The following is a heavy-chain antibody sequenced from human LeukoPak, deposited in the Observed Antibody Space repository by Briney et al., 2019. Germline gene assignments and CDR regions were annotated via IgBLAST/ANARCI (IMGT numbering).Heavy chain of an antibody. CDR3: AKGPSFDY. J-gene: IGHJ4*02. CDR2: ISWNSGTI. CDR1: GFPFSSYA. Sequence: GRSLRLSCVASGFPFSSYAMHWVRQAPGKGLEWVSGISWNSGTIGYADSVKGRFTISRDNAKNSLYLQMSSLRAEDTASYYCAKGPSFDYWGQGTLVTVSS. V-gene: IGHV3-9*01.